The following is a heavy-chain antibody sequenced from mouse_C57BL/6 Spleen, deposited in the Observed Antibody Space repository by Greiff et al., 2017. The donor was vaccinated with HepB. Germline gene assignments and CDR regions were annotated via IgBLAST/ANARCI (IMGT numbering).Heavy chain of an antibody. CDR1: GYTFTSYG. CDR3: AREDYDGGYFDY. CDR2: IYPRSGNT. Sequence: QVHVKQSGAELARPGASVKLSCKASGYTFTSYGISWVKQRTGQGLEWIGEIYPRSGNTYYNEKFKGKATLTADKSSSTAYMELRSLTSEDSAVYFCAREDYDGGYFDYWGQGTTLTVSS. J-gene: IGHJ2*01. V-gene: IGHV1-81*01. D-gene: IGHD2-4*01.